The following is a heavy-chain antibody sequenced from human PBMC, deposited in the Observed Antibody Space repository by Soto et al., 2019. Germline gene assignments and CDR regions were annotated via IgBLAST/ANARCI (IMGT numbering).Heavy chain of an antibody. CDR2: IYYSGCT. V-gene: IGHV4-59*01. CDR3: AADLHDYGPPRAY. D-gene: IGHD4-17*01. Sequence: PSETLSLTCTVSGGSISSYYWSWIRQPPGKGLEWIGYIYYSGCTNYNPSLKSRVTISVDTSKNQFSLKLSSVTAADTAVYYCAADLHDYGPPRAYWGQGTLVTVSS. CDR1: GGSISSYY. J-gene: IGHJ4*02.